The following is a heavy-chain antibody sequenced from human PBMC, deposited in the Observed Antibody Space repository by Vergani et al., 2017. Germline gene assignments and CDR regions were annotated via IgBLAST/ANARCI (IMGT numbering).Heavy chain of an antibody. CDR2: INHSGST. CDR3: ARGQSVVVPAATRGYMDV. V-gene: IGHV4-34*01. D-gene: IGHD2-2*01. J-gene: IGHJ6*03. Sequence: QVQLQQWGAGLLKPSETLSLTCAVYGGSFSGYYWSWIRQPPGKGLEWIGEINHSGSTNYNPSLKSRVTISVDTSKNQFSLKLSSVTAADTAVYYWARGQSVVVPAATRGYMDVWGKGTTVTVSS. CDR1: GGSFSGYY.